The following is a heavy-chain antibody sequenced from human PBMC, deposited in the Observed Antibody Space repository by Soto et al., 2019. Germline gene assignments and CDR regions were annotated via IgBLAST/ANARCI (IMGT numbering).Heavy chain of an antibody. J-gene: IGHJ3*01. D-gene: IGHD2-15*01. CDR3: VRGGKTAGGFDV. Sequence: QVQLVESGGGAVQPGRSLRLSCAASGFTLSDYGMHWVRQAPDKGLEWVAVIWSDGNRKDYADSVKGRFTISRDNPDNTLFLEMNSLTADDTAVYYCVRGGKTAGGFDVWGQGTMVTVSS. CDR2: IWSDGNRK. CDR1: GFTLSDYG. V-gene: IGHV3-33*01.